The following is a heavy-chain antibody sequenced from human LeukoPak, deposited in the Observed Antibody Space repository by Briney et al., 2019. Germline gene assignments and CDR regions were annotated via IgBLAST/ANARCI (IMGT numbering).Heavy chain of an antibody. CDR2: IYTNGGA. Sequence: SETLSLTCTVSGGSVTSGNYYWNWIRQPAGKGLEWIGRIYTNGGASYNPSLKSRVTISIDASKNQFSLKLSSVTAADTAVYYCASGPPGYWGQGILVTVSS. CDR3: ASGPPGY. J-gene: IGHJ4*02. V-gene: IGHV4-61*02. CDR1: GGSVTSGNYY.